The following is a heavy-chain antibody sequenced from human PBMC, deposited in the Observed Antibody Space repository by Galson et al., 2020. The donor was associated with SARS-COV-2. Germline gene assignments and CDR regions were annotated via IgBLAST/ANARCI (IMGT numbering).Heavy chain of an antibody. J-gene: IGHJ4*02. CDR3: GIGLLEWLSGGIEK. Sequence: GGSLRLTCVVSGIKFDDHDFHWGRQAPGKGLEWVAGISCNSVMIKYEESVKGRFTISRENANNSVHLEMDSLRVDDTATYYCGIGLLEWLSGGIEKWGQGTRVIVSS. CDR1: GIKFDDHD. V-gene: IGHV3-9*01. CDR2: ISCNSVMI. D-gene: IGHD3-3*01.